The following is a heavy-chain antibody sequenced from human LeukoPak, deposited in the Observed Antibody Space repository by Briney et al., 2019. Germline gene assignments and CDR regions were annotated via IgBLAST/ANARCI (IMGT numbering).Heavy chain of an antibody. CDR2: IKQDGSEK. V-gene: IGHV3-7*01. Sequence: GGSLRLSCAASGFTFSNFWMSWVRQAPGKGLEWVANIKQDGSEKFYVDSVKGRFTISRDNTKNSLYLQMNSLRAEDTAVYYCARVRGGTYGAYYSDYWGQGTLVTVSS. D-gene: IGHD3-16*01. CDR1: GFTFSNFW. CDR3: ARVRGGTYGAYYSDY. J-gene: IGHJ4*02.